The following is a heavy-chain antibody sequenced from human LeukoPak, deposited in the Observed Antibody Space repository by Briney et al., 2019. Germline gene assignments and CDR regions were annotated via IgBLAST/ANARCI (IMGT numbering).Heavy chain of an antibody. J-gene: IGHJ4*02. V-gene: IGHV1-46*01. CDR1: GYTFTSYY. Sequence: GASVKVSCKASGYTFTSYYMHWVRQAPGQGLEWMGIINPSGGSTSYAQKFQGRVTMTRDTSTSTAYMELRSLRSDDTAVYYCARDQGRSLEWLFADYWGQGTLVTVSS. CDR2: INPSGGST. CDR3: ARDQGRSLEWLFADY. D-gene: IGHD3-3*01.